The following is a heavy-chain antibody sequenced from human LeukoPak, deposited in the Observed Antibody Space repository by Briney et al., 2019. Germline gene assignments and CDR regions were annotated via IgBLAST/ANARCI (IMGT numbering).Heavy chain of an antibody. CDR3: VRDIGECSSTSCYAPFIDY. V-gene: IGHV1-18*03. D-gene: IGHD2-2*01. Sequence: ASVKVSCTASGYTFAMFGISWVRQAPGQGFEWMGWSSAYNGDTKYSQRFQGRVTMSADTSTNTAYMDLRSLRSDDMAGYYCVRDIGECSSTSCYAPFIDYWGQGTLVTVSS. J-gene: IGHJ4*02. CDR1: GYTFAMFG. CDR2: SSAYNGDT.